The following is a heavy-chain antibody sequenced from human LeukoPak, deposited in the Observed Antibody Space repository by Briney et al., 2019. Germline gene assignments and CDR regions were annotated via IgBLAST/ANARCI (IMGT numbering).Heavy chain of an antibody. Sequence: PGGSLRLSCAASGFTFSNYAMSWVRQAPGKGLEWVSAISGSGGSTYYAGSVKGRFTISRDNSKNTLYLQMNSLRAEDTAVYYCAKLGYGSYWVFDYWGQGTLVTVSS. V-gene: IGHV3-23*01. CDR2: ISGSGGST. CDR3: AKLGYGSYWVFDY. CDR1: GFTFSNYA. D-gene: IGHD1-26*01. J-gene: IGHJ4*02.